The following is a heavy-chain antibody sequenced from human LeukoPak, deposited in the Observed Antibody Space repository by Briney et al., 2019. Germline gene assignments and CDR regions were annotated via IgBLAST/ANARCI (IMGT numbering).Heavy chain of an antibody. CDR2: IRSKAYGGTT. CDR3: TRRYNYDSSGYYYVRDAFDI. CDR1: GFTFGDYV. D-gene: IGHD3-22*01. Sequence: GGSLRLSCTASGFTFGDYVMSWVRQALGKGLEWVGFIRSKAYGGTTKNAASVKGRFTISRDDSRSIAYLQMNSLKTEDTAVYYCTRRYNYDSSGYYYVRDAFDIWGQGTMVTVSS. J-gene: IGHJ3*02. V-gene: IGHV3-49*04.